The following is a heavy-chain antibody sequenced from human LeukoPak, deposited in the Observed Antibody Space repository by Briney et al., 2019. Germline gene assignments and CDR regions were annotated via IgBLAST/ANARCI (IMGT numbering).Heavy chain of an antibody. V-gene: IGHV1-18*01. CDR1: GYTFTSYG. J-gene: IGHJ4*02. D-gene: IGHD6-13*01. Sequence: ASVKVSCKASGYTFTSYGISWVRQAPGQGLEWMGWTSVYNGSTNYAQKLQGRVTMTTDTSTSTAYMELRSLRSDDTAVYYCARDRATLYSSWYLLDDYWGQGTLVTVSS. CDR2: TSVYNGST. CDR3: ARDRATLYSSWYLLDDY.